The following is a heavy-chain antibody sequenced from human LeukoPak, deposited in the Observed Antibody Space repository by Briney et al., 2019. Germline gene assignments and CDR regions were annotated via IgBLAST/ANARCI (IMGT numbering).Heavy chain of an antibody. V-gene: IGHV4-59*01. CDR1: GGSISSYY. D-gene: IGHD3-10*01. CDR3: ARDDRNMVRGFAD. Sequence: PSETLSLTCTVSGGSISSYYWSWIRQPPGGGLEWIGYIYYSGSTNYNPSLKSRVTISVDTSKNRFSLKLSSVTAADTAVYYCARDDRNMVRGFADWGQGTLVTVSS. J-gene: IGHJ4*02. CDR2: IYYSGST.